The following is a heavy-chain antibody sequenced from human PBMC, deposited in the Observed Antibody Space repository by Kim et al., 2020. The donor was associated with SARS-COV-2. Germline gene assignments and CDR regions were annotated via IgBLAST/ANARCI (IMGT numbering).Heavy chain of an antibody. CDR2: ISAYNGNT. CDR1: GYTFTSYG. D-gene: IGHD3-10*01. J-gene: IGHJ4*02. Sequence: ASVKVSCKASGYTFTSYGISWVRQAPGQGLEWMGWISAYNGNTNYAQKLQGRVTMTTDTSTSTAYMELRSLRSDDTAVYYCARDPSPRVWFGELLFWGQGTLVTVSS. V-gene: IGHV1-18*01. CDR3: ARDPSPRVWFGELLF.